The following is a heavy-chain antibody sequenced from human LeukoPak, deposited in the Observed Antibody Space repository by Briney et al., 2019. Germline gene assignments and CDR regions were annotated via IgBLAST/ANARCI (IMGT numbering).Heavy chain of an antibody. CDR3: ASPLYSSGWYGYEGNAFDI. D-gene: IGHD6-19*01. Sequence: GGSLRLSCAASGFTFSSYAMSWVRQAPGKGLEWVSAISGSGGSTYYADSVKGRFTISRDNSKNTLYLQMNSLRAEDTAVYYCASPLYSSGWYGYEGNAFDIWGQGTMVTVSS. J-gene: IGHJ3*02. CDR2: ISGSGGST. V-gene: IGHV3-23*01. CDR1: GFTFSSYA.